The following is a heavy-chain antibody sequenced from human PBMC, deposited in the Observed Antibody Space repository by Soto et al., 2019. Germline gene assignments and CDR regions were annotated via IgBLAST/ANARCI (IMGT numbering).Heavy chain of an antibody. Sequence: GGSLRLSCAASGFTFSSYGMHWVRQAPGKGLEWVAVIWYDGSNKYYADSVKGRFTISRDNSKNTLYLQMNSLRAEDTAVYYCARDGEDIAAAGNYFDYWGQGTLVTVSS. CDR3: ARDGEDIAAAGNYFDY. CDR2: IWYDGSNK. CDR1: GFTFSSYG. J-gene: IGHJ4*02. V-gene: IGHV3-33*08. D-gene: IGHD6-13*01.